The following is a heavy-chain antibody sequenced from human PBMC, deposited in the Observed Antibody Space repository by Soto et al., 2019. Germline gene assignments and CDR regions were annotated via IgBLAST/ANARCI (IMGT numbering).Heavy chain of an antibody. V-gene: IGHV3-7*01. CDR2: IKQDGSEK. CDR3: ARASKESNIVVVPAARWFDP. D-gene: IGHD2-2*01. J-gene: IGHJ5*02. Sequence: EVQLVESGGGLVQPGGSLRLSCAASGFTFSSYWMSWVRQAPGKGLEWVANIKQDGSEKYYVDSVKGRFTISRDNAKNSLYMQMNSLRAEDTAVYYWARASKESNIVVVPAARWFDPWGQGTLVTVSS. CDR1: GFTFSSYW.